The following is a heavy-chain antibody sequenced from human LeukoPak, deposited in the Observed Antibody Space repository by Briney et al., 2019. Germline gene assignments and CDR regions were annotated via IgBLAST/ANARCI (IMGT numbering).Heavy chain of an antibody. CDR2: LKLYDGSI. CDR1: GYSFIRHH. V-gene: IGHV1-46*01. J-gene: IGHJ4*02. D-gene: IGHD2-2*01. CDR3: ARGTYQYPFDY. Sequence: ASVNVSCKAFGYSFIRHHIHWVRQAPGQGLEWMGVLKLYDGSIRNAQKFQGRVTMTSDTSTSTVYMELSSLRSEDTAVYYCARGTYQYPFDYWGQGTLVTVSS.